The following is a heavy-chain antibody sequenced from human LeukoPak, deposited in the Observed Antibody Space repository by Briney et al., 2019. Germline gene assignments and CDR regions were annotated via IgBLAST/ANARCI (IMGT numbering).Heavy chain of an antibody. Sequence: SETLSLTCAVSGGSISSYYWSWIRQPPGKGLEWIGYIYYSGSTNYNPSLKSRVTISVDTSKNQFSLKLSSVTAADTAVYYCARAIGSGWYGNGDYWGQGTLVTVSS. CDR2: IYYSGST. V-gene: IGHV4-59*01. CDR1: GGSISSYY. CDR3: ARAIGSGWYGNGDY. J-gene: IGHJ4*02. D-gene: IGHD6-19*01.